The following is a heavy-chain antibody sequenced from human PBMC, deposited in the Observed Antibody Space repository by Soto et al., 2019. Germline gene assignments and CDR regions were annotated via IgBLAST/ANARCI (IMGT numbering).Heavy chain of an antibody. Sequence: SVKVSCKASGGTFSSYAISWVRQAPGQGLEWMGGIIPIFGTANYAQKFQGRVTITADESTSTAYMELSSLRSEDTAVYYCARDSMYSSSWNYYGMDVWGQGTTVTVSS. CDR3: ARDSMYSSSWNYYGMDV. CDR2: IIPIFGTA. J-gene: IGHJ6*02. V-gene: IGHV1-69*13. D-gene: IGHD6-13*01. CDR1: GGTFSSYA.